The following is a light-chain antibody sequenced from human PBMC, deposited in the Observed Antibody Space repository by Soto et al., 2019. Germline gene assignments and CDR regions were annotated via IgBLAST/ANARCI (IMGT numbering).Light chain of an antibody. Sequence: EIVLTQSPGTLSLSPGERATLSCRASQSFSSSYLAWYQQKPGQAPRLLIYGASSRATGIPDRFSGSGSGTDFTLNISSLEPEDVAVYYCQHYGSALFTFGPGTKVDV. CDR2: GAS. V-gene: IGKV3-20*01. J-gene: IGKJ3*01. CDR3: QHYGSALFT. CDR1: QSFSSSY.